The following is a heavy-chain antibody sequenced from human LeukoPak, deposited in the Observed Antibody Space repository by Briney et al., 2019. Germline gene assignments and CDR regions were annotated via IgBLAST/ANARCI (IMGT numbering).Heavy chain of an antibody. J-gene: IGHJ4*02. CDR2: FYDGGST. D-gene: IGHD3-10*01. CDR1: GGSISSSSYS. Sequence: PSETLSLTCTVSGGSISSSSYSWGWIRQAPGKGLEWIGSFYDGGSTYFHPSLKSRVTISVVTSRNQFSLKLRSVTAADTAVYYCITLVRGVLRSGDLINYWGQGTLVTVSS. CDR3: ITLVRGVLRSGDLINY. V-gene: IGHV4-39*01.